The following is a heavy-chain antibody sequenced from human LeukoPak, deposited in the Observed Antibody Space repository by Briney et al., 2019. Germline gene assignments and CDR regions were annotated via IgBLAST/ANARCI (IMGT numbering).Heavy chain of an antibody. D-gene: IGHD6-13*01. Sequence: PGGSLRLSCAASGFTFSSYAMSWVRQAPGKGLEWVSAIIGSGGSTYYPDSVKGRFTISRDNSKNTLYLQMNSLRAEDTAVYYCAKGNSSSWYAPLDYWGQGTLVTVSS. V-gene: IGHV3-23*01. CDR1: GFTFSSYA. J-gene: IGHJ4*02. CDR3: AKGNSSSWYAPLDY. CDR2: IIGSGGST.